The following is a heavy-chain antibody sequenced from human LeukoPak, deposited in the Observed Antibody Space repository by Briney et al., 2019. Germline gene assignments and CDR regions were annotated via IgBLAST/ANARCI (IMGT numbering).Heavy chain of an antibody. D-gene: IGHD3-10*01. CDR2: IYYSGST. CDR3: AREDQDYYGSGSLTG. CDR1: GGSISSGDYY. J-gene: IGHJ4*02. V-gene: IGHV4-30-4*01. Sequence: SETLSLTCAVSGGSISSGDYYWSWIRQPPGKGLEWIGYIYYSGSTYYNPSLKSRVTISVDTSKNQFSLKLGSVTAADTAVYYCAREDQDYYGSGSLTGWGQGTLVTVSS.